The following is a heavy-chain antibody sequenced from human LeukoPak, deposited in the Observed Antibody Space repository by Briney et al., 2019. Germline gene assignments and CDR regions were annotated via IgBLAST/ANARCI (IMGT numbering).Heavy chain of an antibody. CDR3: ARDPGIAARPGYYYYYMDV. J-gene: IGHJ6*03. D-gene: IGHD6-6*01. Sequence: ASVKVSCKASGYTFTSYGISWVRQAPGQGLEWMGWISAYNGNTNYAQKLQGRVTMTTDTSTSTAYMELRSLRSDDTAVYYCARDPGIAARPGYYYYYMDVWGQGTTVTVSS. CDR2: ISAYNGNT. CDR1: GYTFTSYG. V-gene: IGHV1-18*01.